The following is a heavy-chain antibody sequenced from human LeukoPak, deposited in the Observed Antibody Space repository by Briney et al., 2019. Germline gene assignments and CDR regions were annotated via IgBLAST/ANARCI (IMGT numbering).Heavy chain of an antibody. CDR1: GFTFSSYA. Sequence: GGSLRLSCAASGFTFSSYAMSWVRQAPGKGLEWVANIKEDGTEKNLVDSVKGRFTISRDNTKNLLFLEMNNLRGDDTAIYYCVRESRPGGAMGLYHNLDYWGQGTLVAVSS. J-gene: IGHJ4*02. CDR3: VRESRPGGAMGLYHNLDY. V-gene: IGHV3-7*01. D-gene: IGHD1-1*01. CDR2: IKEDGTEK.